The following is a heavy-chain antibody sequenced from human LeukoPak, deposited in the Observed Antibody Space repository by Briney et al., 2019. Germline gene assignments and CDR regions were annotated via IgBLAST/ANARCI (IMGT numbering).Heavy chain of an antibody. CDR1: GFTFSSYS. Sequence: GSLRLSCAASGFTFSSYSMNWVRQAPGKGLEWVSSISSSSSYIYYADSVKGRFTISRDNAKISLYLQMNSLRAEDTAVYYCARGLRGHCSSTSCHPNDYWGQGTLVTVSS. V-gene: IGHV3-21*01. D-gene: IGHD2-2*01. J-gene: IGHJ4*02. CDR2: ISSSSSYI. CDR3: ARGLRGHCSSTSCHPNDY.